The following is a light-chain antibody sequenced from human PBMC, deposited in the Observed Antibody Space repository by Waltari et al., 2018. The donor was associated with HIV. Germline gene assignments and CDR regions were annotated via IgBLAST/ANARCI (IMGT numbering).Light chain of an antibody. Sequence: QSALTQPAPVSGSPGQSITISCTGTSSDVGGYNYVSCYQHHPGKAPKLLIYEVSNRPSGVSNRFSGSKSGNTASLIISGLQAEDEADYYCSSYTSSSTLAVFGGGTKLTVL. CDR2: EVS. CDR1: SSDVGGYNY. J-gene: IGLJ2*01. V-gene: IGLV2-14*01. CDR3: SSYTSSSTLAV.